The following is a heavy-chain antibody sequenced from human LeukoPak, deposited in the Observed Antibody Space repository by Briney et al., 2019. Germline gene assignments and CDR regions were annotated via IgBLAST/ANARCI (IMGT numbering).Heavy chain of an antibody. Sequence: SETLSLTCAVYGGSFSGYYWSWIRQPPGKGLEWIGEINHSGSTNYNPSLKSRVTISVDTSKNQFSLKLSSVTAADTAVYYCARDRYYYDSSGSFFDYWGQGTLVTVSS. J-gene: IGHJ4*02. CDR3: ARDRYYYDSSGSFFDY. CDR1: GGSFSGYY. V-gene: IGHV4-34*01. CDR2: INHSGST. D-gene: IGHD3-22*01.